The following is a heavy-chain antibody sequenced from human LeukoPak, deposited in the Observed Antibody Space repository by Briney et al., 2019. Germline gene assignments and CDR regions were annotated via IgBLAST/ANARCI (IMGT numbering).Heavy chain of an antibody. CDR2: IYPGDSDT. Sequence: GESLKISCKGSGSSFTSYWIGWVRQMPGKGLEWMGIIYPGDSDTRYSPSFQGQVTISADKSISTAYLQWSSLKASDTAMYYCARQERDGYSYGLYYFDYWGQGTLVTVSS. CDR1: GSSFTSYW. J-gene: IGHJ4*02. CDR3: ARQERDGYSYGLYYFDY. V-gene: IGHV5-51*01. D-gene: IGHD5-18*01.